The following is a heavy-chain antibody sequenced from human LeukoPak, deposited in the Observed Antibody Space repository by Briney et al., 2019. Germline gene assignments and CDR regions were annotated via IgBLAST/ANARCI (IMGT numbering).Heavy chain of an antibody. D-gene: IGHD2-15*01. CDR1: GYSFTSYW. CDR3: ARHNYCSGGSCYKDY. CDR2: IYPGDSDT. V-gene: IGHV5-51*01. Sequence: GESLKISCKGSGYSFTSYWIGWVRQLPGKGLEWMGIIYPGDSDTRHSPSFQGQVTISADKSISTAYLQWSSLKASDTAMYYCARHNYCSGGSCYKDYWGQGTLVTVSS. J-gene: IGHJ4*02.